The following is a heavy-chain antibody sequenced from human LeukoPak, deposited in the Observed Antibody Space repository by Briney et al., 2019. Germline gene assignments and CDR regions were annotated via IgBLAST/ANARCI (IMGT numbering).Heavy chain of an antibody. D-gene: IGHD2-21*02. J-gene: IGHJ5*02. V-gene: IGHV3-21*01. CDR2: ISSSSSYI. CDR1: GFTFSSYS. Sequence: GGSLRLSCAASGFTFSSYSMNWVRQAPGKGLEWVSSISSSSSYIYYADSVKGRFTISRDNAKNSLYLQMNSLRAEDTAVYYCARDSDDLNWFDPWGQGTLVTVPS. CDR3: ARDSDDLNWFDP.